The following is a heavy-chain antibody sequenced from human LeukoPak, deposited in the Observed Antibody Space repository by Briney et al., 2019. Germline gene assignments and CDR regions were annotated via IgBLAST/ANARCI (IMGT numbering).Heavy chain of an antibody. D-gene: IGHD3-16*01. CDR2: IHTSWTT. CDR1: GGSISGYY. Sequence: SETLSLTCTVSGGSISGYYWSFIRQAAGKGLEWIGRIHTSWTTYYNPSLKSRVTLSVDTSMNQFSLRLTSVTAADTAVYYCARGDYYDGGGRNWFDPWGQGTLVTVSP. CDR3: ARGDYYDGGGRNWFDP. J-gene: IGHJ5*02. V-gene: IGHV4-4*07.